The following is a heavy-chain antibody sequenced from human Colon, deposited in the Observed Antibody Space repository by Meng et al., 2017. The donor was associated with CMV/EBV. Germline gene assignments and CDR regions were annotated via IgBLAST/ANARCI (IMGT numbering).Heavy chain of an antibody. CDR2: IYYSGST. V-gene: IGHV4-39*07. D-gene: IGHD6-13*01. CDR1: GGSINDVAYY. J-gene: IGHJ5*02. CDR3: ARGRAAVGHGS. Sequence: QVQLQESGPGLVKPSETLSLTCTVSGGSINDVAYYWGWIRQPPGKGLEWIGSIYYSGSTFYNPSLKSRVTISVDTSKNQFSLNLTSVTAADTAMYYCARGRAAVGHGSWGQGTLVTVSS.